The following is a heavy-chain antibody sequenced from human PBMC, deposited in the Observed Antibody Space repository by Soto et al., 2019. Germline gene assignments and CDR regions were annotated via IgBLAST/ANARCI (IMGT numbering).Heavy chain of an antibody. J-gene: IGHJ4*02. V-gene: IGHV5-10-1*01. CDR1: GYSFTSYW. CDR3: ARLTGTTGDDDY. Sequence: ESLKICCKGSGYSFTSYWISWVRQMPGKGLEWMGRIDPSDSYTNYSPSFQGHVTISADKSISTAYLQWSSLKASDTAMYYCARLTGTTGDDDYWGQGTLVPVSS. CDR2: IDPSDSYT. D-gene: IGHD1-7*01.